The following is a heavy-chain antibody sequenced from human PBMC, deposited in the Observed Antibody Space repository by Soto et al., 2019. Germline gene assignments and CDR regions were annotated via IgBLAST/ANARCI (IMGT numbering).Heavy chain of an antibody. Sequence: PSQTPCLTCAISGDSVSSITTTWNWIRQSPSRGLEWLGRTYYRSKWYNDYPASVKRRITFNPDTSKNQFSLQLNSVAPEDTAVYYCAFAGYDSSGYCGFGCWGQGTLVTVSS. CDR2: TYYRSKWYN. D-gene: IGHD3-22*01. V-gene: IGHV6-1*01. J-gene: IGHJ4*02. CDR1: GDSVSSITTT. CDR3: AFAGYDSSGYCGFGC.